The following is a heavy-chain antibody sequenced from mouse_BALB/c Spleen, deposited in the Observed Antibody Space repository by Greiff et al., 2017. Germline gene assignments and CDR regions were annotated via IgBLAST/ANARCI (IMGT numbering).Heavy chain of an antibody. Sequence: VQLQQSGAELVRPGTSVKVSCKASGYAFTNYLIEWVKQRPGQGLEWIGVINPGSGGTNYNEKFKGKATLTADKSSSTAYMQLSSLTSDDSAVYFCARWLLHYYAMDYWGQGTSVTVSS. J-gene: IGHJ4*01. V-gene: IGHV1-54*01. CDR1: GYAFTNYL. D-gene: IGHD2-3*01. CDR3: ARWLLHYYAMDY. CDR2: INPGSGGT.